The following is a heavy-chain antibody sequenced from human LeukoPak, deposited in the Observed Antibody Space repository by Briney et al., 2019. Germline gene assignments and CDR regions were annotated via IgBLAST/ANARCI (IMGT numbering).Heavy chain of an antibody. D-gene: IGHD3-10*01. Sequence: GESLRISCKGSGYSFTSYWISWVRQMPGKGLEWMGRVDPSDSYTNYSPSFQGHVSISADKSISTAYLQWRSLKASDTAMYYCASLFRDDVFYIWGQGTMVTVSS. V-gene: IGHV5-10-1*01. CDR3: ASLFRDDVFYI. CDR1: GYSFTSYW. J-gene: IGHJ3*02. CDR2: VDPSDSYT.